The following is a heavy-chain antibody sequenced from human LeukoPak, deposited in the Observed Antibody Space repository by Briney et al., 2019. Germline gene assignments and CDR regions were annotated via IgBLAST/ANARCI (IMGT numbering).Heavy chain of an antibody. D-gene: IGHD6-19*01. Sequence: GGSLRLSCAASGFTFSSYLMYWVRQAPGKELVWVSRIRTDGTNITYADSVRGRFTISRDNAENTLYLQMNSLRAEDTAIYYCARDMGSDSSGPYRVGLGVWGRGTTVTVSS. V-gene: IGHV3-74*03. CDR1: GFTFSSYL. CDR3: ARDMGSDSSGPYRVGLGV. CDR2: IRTDGTNI. J-gene: IGHJ6*02.